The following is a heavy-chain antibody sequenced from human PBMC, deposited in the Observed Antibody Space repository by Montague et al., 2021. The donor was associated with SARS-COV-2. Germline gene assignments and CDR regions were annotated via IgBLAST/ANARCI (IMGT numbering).Heavy chain of an antibody. V-gene: IGHV4-34*01. J-gene: IGHJ3*02. CDR3: AMRGGALDAFDI. CDR2: ICHIGSS. D-gene: IGHD4-17*01. CDR1: AGSFSGSF. Sequence: SETLSLTCAVYAGSFSGSFWNWIRPPPGTGLEWIGGICHIGSSYYKPSPKSRVTISVDTSKNQFSLKLRSVTAADTAVYYCAMRGGALDAFDIWGQGTMVIVSS.